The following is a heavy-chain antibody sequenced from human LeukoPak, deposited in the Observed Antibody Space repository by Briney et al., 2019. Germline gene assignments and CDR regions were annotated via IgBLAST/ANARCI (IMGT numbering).Heavy chain of an antibody. Sequence: ASVKVSCKTSGYDFFNYYINWVRQAPGQGLEWMGRINPSGGTTNNAQKFQGRLTMTRDTSTSTVYMELSRLRSDDTAVYYCARASYGDYYALGYWGQGTLVTVSS. CDR1: GYDFFNYY. D-gene: IGHD4-17*01. CDR2: INPSGGTT. CDR3: ARASYGDYYALGY. V-gene: IGHV1-46*01. J-gene: IGHJ4*02.